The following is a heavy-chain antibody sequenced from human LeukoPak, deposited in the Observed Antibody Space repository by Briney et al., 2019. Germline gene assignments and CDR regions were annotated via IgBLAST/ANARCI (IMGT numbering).Heavy chain of an antibody. Sequence: GGSLRLSCAASGFTFRNYGMHWVRQAPGKGLEWVAVISFDGRNKFYADSVKGRFTVSRDNSENTLFLQMNSLRAEDTAVYYCAKGPYGDYVSWFDPWGQGTLVTVSS. CDR1: GFTFRNYG. J-gene: IGHJ5*02. D-gene: IGHD4-17*01. V-gene: IGHV3-30*18. CDR3: AKGPYGDYVSWFDP. CDR2: ISFDGRNK.